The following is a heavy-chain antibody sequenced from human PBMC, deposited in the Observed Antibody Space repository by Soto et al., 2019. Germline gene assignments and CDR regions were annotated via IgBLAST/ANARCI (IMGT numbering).Heavy chain of an antibody. Sequence: GGSLRLSCAASEFTFNSYAMSWVRQAPGKGLEWVSVISGGGHNTYYTPSVKGRFTISRDDFKNTLYLQMNSLRTEDTAMYYCAKLRDFVVLPAGILDYWGPGTLVTVSS. V-gene: IGHV3-23*01. CDR1: EFTFNSYA. CDR2: ISGGGHNT. J-gene: IGHJ4*02. CDR3: AKLRDFVVLPAGILDY. D-gene: IGHD2-8*01.